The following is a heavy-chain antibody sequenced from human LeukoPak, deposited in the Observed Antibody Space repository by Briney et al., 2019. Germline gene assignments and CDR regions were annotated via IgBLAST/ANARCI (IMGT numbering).Heavy chain of an antibody. CDR3: AKRKEQQLDFDY. CDR1: GFTFSSYG. J-gene: IGHJ4*02. Sequence: GGSLRLSCAASGFTFSSYGMHWVRQAPGKGLEWVAFIRYDGSNKYYADSVKGRFTISRDNSKNTLYLQMNSLRAEDTAVYYCAKRKEQQLDFDYWGQGTLVTVSS. V-gene: IGHV3-30*02. CDR2: IRYDGSNK. D-gene: IGHD6-13*01.